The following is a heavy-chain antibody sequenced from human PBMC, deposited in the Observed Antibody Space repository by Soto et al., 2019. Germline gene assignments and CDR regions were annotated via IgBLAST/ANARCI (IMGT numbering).Heavy chain of an antibody. CDR1: GVSIITTKYY. D-gene: IGHD4-17*01. J-gene: IGHJ2*01. Sequence: PSETLSLTCTVSGVSIITTKYYWGWIRQPPGKGLQWIGSLYYSGTTFYNPSLQSRVTISVDTSKNQFSLMLSSVTAADSAVYYCARLDYGDWYFDLWGRGTLVTVSS. CDR2: LYYSGTT. CDR3: ARLDYGDWYFDL. V-gene: IGHV4-39*01.